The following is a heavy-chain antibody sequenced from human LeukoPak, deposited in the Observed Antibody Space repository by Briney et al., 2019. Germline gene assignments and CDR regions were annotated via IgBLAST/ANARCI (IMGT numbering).Heavy chain of an antibody. CDR3: AKDQIGYCSGGSCSHYYYGMDV. CDR1: GFTLSNAW. D-gene: IGHD2-15*01. Sequence: GGSLRLSCAASGFTLSNAWMNWVRQAPGKGLEWVSVISGSGGSTYDADSVKGRFTISRDNTKNTLYLQMNSLRAEDTAVYYCAKDQIGYCSGGSCSHYYYGMDVWGQGTTVTVSS. J-gene: IGHJ6*02. V-gene: IGHV3-23*01. CDR2: ISGSGGST.